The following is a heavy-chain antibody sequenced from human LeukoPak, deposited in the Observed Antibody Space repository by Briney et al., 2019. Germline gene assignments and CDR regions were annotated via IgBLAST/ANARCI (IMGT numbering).Heavy chain of an antibody. CDR2: IYYSGST. V-gene: IGHV4-61*08. CDR1: GGSISSYGYS. Sequence: SETLSLTCAVSGGSISSYGYSWSWIRQPPGKGLEWIGYIYYSGSTTYNSSLKSRVTISVDTSKNQFSLKLTSVTPADTAVYYCARTAKYYYGSETYYFFDYWGQGTLVTVSS. CDR3: ARTAKYYYGSETYYFFDY. D-gene: IGHD3-10*01. J-gene: IGHJ4*02.